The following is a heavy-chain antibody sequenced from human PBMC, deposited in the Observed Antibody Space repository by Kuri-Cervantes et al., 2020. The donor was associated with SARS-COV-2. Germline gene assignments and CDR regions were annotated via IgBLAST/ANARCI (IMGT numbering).Heavy chain of an antibody. V-gene: IGHV4-59*01. CDR2: IYYSGST. CDR1: GGSISSYY. CDR3: ARHHSGGGFDWLLDY. D-gene: IGHD3-9*01. J-gene: IGHJ4*02. Sequence: SETLSLTCTVSGGSISSYYWSWIRQPPGKGLEWIGYIYYSGSTNYNPSLKSRVTISVDTSKNQFSLKLSSVTAADTAVYYCARHHSGGGFDWLLDYWGQGTLVTVSS.